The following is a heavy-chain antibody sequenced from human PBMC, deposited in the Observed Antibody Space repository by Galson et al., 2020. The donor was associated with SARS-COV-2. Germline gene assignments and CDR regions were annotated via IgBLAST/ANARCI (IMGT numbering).Heavy chain of an antibody. V-gene: IGHV1-24*01. J-gene: IGHJ5*02. CDR2: FDPQDGET. CDR1: GYTLTELS. Sequence: ASVKVSCKVSGYTLTELSMHWVRQAPGKGLEWMVGFDPQDGETIYAQKFQGRVTMTEDTSTDTAYMELSSLRSEDTAVYYCATGPALTVTGGVDPCGQGTLVTV. D-gene: IGHD4-17*01. CDR3: ATGPALTVTGGVDP.